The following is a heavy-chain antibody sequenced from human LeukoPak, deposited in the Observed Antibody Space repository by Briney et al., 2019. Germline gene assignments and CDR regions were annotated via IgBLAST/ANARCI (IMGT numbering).Heavy chain of an antibody. Sequence: GGSLRLSCAASGFTFSTYGMNWARQAPGKGLEWVSYISSSSSTIYYADSVKGRFTISRDNAKNSLYLQMNSLRAEDTAVYYCAELGITMIGGVWGKGTTVTISS. CDR1: GFTFSTYG. D-gene: IGHD3-10*02. CDR3: AELGITMIGGV. J-gene: IGHJ6*04. CDR2: ISSSSSTI. V-gene: IGHV3-48*01.